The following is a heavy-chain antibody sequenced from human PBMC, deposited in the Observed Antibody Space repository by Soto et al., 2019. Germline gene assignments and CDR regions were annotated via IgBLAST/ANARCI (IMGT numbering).Heavy chain of an antibody. CDR2: ISDSGST. J-gene: IGHJ4*02. CDR3: ARHPVYATGWQIDY. CDR1: GFTFSRYA. D-gene: IGHD2-2*01. V-gene: IGHV3-23*01. Sequence: GGSLRLSCTASGFTFSRYAMSWVRQAPGKGLEWVSTISDSGSTYYAESVKGRLTISRDNSKNQFSLKLTSVTAADTAVYYCARHPVYATGWQIDYWGQGALVTVSS.